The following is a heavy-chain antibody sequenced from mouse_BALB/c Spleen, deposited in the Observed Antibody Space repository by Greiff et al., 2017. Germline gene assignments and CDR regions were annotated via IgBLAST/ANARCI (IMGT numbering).Heavy chain of an antibody. V-gene: IGHV5-12-1*01. CDR1: GFAFSSYD. J-gene: IGHJ3*01. Sequence: DVQLVESGGGLVKPGGSLKLSCAASGFAFSSYDMSWVRQTPEKRLEWVAYISSGGGSTYYPDTVKGRFTISRDNAKNTLYLQMSSLKSEDTAMYYCARHGLAWFAYWGQGTLVTVSA. CDR2: ISSGGGST. D-gene: IGHD4-1*01. CDR3: ARHGLAWFAY.